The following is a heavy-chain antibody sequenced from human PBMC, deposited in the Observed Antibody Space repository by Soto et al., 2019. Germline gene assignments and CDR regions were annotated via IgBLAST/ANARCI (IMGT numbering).Heavy chain of an antibody. J-gene: IGHJ6*03. D-gene: IGHD6-6*01. CDR2: IIPILGIA. CDR1: GGTFSSYT. Sequence: GASVKVSCKASGGTFSSYTISWVRQAPGQGLEWMGRIIPILGIANYAQKFQGRVTITADRSTSTAYMELSSLRSEDTAVYYCARARSSSPPDYYMDVWGKGTTVTVSS. CDR3: ARARSSSPPDYYMDV. V-gene: IGHV1-69*02.